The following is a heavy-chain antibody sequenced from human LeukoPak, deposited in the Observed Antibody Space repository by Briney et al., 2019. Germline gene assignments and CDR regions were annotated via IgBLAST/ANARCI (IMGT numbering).Heavy chain of an antibody. CDR3: ARQDSGYDLWGYFDY. Sequence: PSQTLSLTCAVSGGSISSGGYSWSWIRQPPGKGLEWIGYIYHSGSTYYNPSLKSRVTISVDRSKNQFSLKLSSVTAADTAVYYCARQDSGYDLWGYFDYWGQGTLVTVSS. J-gene: IGHJ4*02. D-gene: IGHD5-12*01. CDR1: GGSISSGGYS. V-gene: IGHV4-30-2*01. CDR2: IYHSGST.